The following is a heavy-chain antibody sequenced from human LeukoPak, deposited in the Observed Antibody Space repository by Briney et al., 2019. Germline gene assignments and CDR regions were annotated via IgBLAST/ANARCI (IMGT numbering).Heavy chain of an antibody. CDR3: ARTPDGADY. J-gene: IGHJ4*02. Sequence: PGGSLRLSCAASGFTFSSYAMHWVRQAPGKGLEWVAVISYDGSNKYYADSVKGRFIISRDNAENSLYLQMNSLRVEGTAVYYCARTPDGADYWGQGTLVTVSS. D-gene: IGHD3-10*01. CDR2: ISYDGSNK. V-gene: IGHV3-30-3*01. CDR1: GFTFSSYA.